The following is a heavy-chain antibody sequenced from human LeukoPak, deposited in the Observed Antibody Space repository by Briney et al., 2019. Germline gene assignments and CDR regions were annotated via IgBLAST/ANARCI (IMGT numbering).Heavy chain of an antibody. CDR2: IGISSSTI. J-gene: IGHJ4*02. CDR1: GFTFSSYG. Sequence: GSLRLSCAASGFTFSSYGMHWVRQAPGKGLEWVSFIGISSSTIYYADSVKGRFTISRDNAHNSLYLQMNSLRAEDSAVYYCARDRSGWYYFDYWGQGTLVTVSS. V-gene: IGHV3-48*01. D-gene: IGHD6-19*01. CDR3: ARDRSGWYYFDY.